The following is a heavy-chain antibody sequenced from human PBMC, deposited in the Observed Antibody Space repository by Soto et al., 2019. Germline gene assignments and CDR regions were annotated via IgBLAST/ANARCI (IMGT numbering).Heavy chain of an antibody. D-gene: IGHD1-1*01. CDR3: VRDGTKTLRDWFDP. CDR2: IYATGTT. V-gene: IGHV4-4*07. CDR1: GASISGFY. Sequence: PSETLSLTCTVSGASISGFYWSWIRKSAGKGLEWIGRIYATGTTDYNPSLKSRVMMSVDTSKKQFSLQLRSVTAADTAVYYCVRDGTKTLRDWFDPWGQGITATVS. J-gene: IGHJ5*02.